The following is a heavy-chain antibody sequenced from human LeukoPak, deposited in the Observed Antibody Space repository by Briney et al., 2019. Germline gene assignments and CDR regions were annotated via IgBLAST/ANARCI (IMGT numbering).Heavy chain of an antibody. V-gene: IGHV4-59*01. D-gene: IGHD1-14*01. Sequence: SETLSLTCTVSGGSISSYYWSWIRQPPGKGLEWIGYIYYSGSTNYNPSLKSRVTISVDTPKNQFSLKLSSVTAADTAVYYCARYGRAATAPKRYYFDYWGQGTLVTVSS. CDR2: IYYSGST. J-gene: IGHJ4*02. CDR1: GGSISSYY. CDR3: ARYGRAATAPKRYYFDY.